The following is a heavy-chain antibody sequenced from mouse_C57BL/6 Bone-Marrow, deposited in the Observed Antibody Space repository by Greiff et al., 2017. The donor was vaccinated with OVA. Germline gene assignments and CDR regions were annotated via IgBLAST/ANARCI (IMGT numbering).Heavy chain of an antibody. V-gene: IGHV1-20*01. D-gene: IGHD2-3*01. CDR3: ARSVEDGYPWFAY. Sequence: EVQLQQSGPELVKPGDSVKISCKASGYSFTGYFMNWVMQSHGKSLEWIGRINPYNGDTFYNQKFKGKATLTVDKSSSTAHMELRSLTSEDSAVYYCARSVEDGYPWFAYWGQGTLVTVSA. CDR1: GYSFTGYF. J-gene: IGHJ3*01. CDR2: INPYNGDT.